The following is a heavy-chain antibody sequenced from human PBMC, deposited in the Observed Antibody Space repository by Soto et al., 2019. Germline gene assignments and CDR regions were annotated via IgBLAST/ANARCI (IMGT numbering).Heavy chain of an antibody. Sequence: SETLSLTCTVSGGSISSSSYYWGWIRQPPGKGLEWIGSIYYSGNTYYNQSLKSRVTISVDTSKNKFSLKLSSVTAADTAVYYCARRGRFGYPRYMDVWGKGTTVTVSS. D-gene: IGHD3-16*01. J-gene: IGHJ6*03. CDR2: IYYSGNT. CDR1: GGSISSSSYY. CDR3: ARRGRFGYPRYMDV. V-gene: IGHV4-39*01.